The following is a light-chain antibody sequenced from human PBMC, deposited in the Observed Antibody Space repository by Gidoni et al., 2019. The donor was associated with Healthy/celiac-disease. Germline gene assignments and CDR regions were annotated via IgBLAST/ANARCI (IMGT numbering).Light chain of an antibody. J-gene: IGKJ5*01. CDR1: QGISSY. V-gene: IGKV1-8*01. CDR2: AAS. Sequence: QSPSSFSASTGDRVTITCRASQGISSYLAWYQQKPGKAPKLLIYAASTLQSGVPSRFSGSGSGTDFTLTISCLQSEDFATYYCQQYYSYPITFGQXTRLEIK. CDR3: QQYYSYPIT.